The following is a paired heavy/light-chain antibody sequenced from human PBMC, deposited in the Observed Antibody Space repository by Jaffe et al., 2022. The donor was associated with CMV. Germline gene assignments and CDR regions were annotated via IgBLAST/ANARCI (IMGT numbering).Light chain of an antibody. Sequence: QSVLTQPPSVSAAPRQRVTISCSGSSSNIGNNYISWYQQLPGTAPKLLIYDNNKRPSGIPDRFSGSKSGTSATLGISGLQTGDAADYYCGAWDHNLRAFVFGTGTKVTVL. CDR2: DNN. CDR3: GAWDHNLRAFV. CDR1: SSNIGNNY. J-gene: IGLJ1*01. V-gene: IGLV1-51*01.
Heavy chain of an antibody. V-gene: IGHV4-61*08. CDR2: IYYSGSI. CDR1: GGSVNSGDYY. J-gene: IGHJ4*02. D-gene: IGHD1-1*01. Sequence: QMHLQESGPGLVKPSETLSLTCTVSGGSVNSGDYYWSWIRQSPGKGLEWIGYIYYSGSINNNPSLKSRVTISLDTSKNQFSLKLASVTTADTAVYFCVRGRQSRLRGYNWYQGFLDYWGQGTQVTVSS. CDR3: VRGRQSRLRGYNWYQGFLDY.